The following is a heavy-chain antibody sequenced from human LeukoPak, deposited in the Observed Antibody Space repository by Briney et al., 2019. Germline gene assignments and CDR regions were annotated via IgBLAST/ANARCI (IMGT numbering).Heavy chain of an antibody. Sequence: PGGSLRLSCAASGFTFSTYWMTWVRQAPGKGLEWVANIKQDGSEKYYVDSVKGRFTISRDNAENSLYLQMNNLRVEDTAVYYCARDYRSSSGRSIDYWGQGTLVTVSS. J-gene: IGHJ4*02. CDR2: IKQDGSEK. D-gene: IGHD6-6*01. CDR3: ARDYRSSSGRSIDY. V-gene: IGHV3-7*01. CDR1: GFTFSTYW.